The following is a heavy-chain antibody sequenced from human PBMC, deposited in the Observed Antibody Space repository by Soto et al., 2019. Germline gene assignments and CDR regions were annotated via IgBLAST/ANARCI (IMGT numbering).Heavy chain of an antibody. V-gene: IGHV4-39*01. D-gene: IGHD2-15*01. Sequence: QLQLQESGPGLVKPSETLSLTCTVSGGSISSSSYYWGWIRQPPGKGLEWIGSFYYSGSTYYNPSLKSRVTISVDTSKTQFSLNLSSVTAADTAVYYCARLYGGSLFDYWGQGTLVTVSS. J-gene: IGHJ4*02. CDR1: GGSISSSSYY. CDR2: FYYSGST. CDR3: ARLYGGSLFDY.